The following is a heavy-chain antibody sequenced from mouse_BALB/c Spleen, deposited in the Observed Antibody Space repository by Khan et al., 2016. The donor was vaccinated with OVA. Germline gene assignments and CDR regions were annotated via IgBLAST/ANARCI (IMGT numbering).Heavy chain of an antibody. J-gene: IGHJ3*01. CDR3: ARSGYGSFAY. Sequence: EVQLQESGPELVKPGASVRISCKTSGYTFTDFNLDWVKQSHGKSLEWIGYIFPNNGGTGYNLKFKTKATLTVDSSSSTAYMELRSLTSEDSAVYYCARSGYGSFAYWGQGTLVTVSA. CDR2: IFPNNGGT. V-gene: IGHV1S29*02. CDR1: GYTFTDFN. D-gene: IGHD1-2*01.